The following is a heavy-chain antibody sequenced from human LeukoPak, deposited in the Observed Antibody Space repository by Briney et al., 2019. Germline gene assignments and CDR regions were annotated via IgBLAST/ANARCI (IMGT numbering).Heavy chain of an antibody. V-gene: IGHV1-3*03. Sequence: GASVKVSCKASGYTFTSYAMNWVRQAPGQGLEWMGWINPNSGGTNYAQKFQGRVTITRDTSASTAYMELSSLRSEDMAVYYCARATRGIAAAVWFDPWGQGTLVTVSS. CDR3: ARATRGIAAAVWFDP. CDR2: INPNSGGT. D-gene: IGHD6-13*01. J-gene: IGHJ5*02. CDR1: GYTFTSYA.